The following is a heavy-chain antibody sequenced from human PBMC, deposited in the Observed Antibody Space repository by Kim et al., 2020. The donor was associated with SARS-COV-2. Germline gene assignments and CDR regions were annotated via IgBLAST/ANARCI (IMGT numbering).Heavy chain of an antibody. V-gene: IGHV3-9*01. Sequence: GGSLRLSCAASGFTFDDYAMHWVRQAPGKGLEWVSGISWNSGSIGYADSVKGRFTISRDNAKNSLYLQMNSLRAEDKALYYCAKDTLELPRGAFDIWGQGTMVTVSS. CDR2: ISWNSGSI. CDR3: AKDTLELPRGAFDI. J-gene: IGHJ3*02. D-gene: IGHD1-7*01. CDR1: GFTFDDYA.